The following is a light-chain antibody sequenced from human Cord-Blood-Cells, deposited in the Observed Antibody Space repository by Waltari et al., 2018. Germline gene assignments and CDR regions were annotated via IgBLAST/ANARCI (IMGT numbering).Light chain of an antibody. V-gene: IGKV3-15*01. CDR2: GAS. Sequence: EIVMTQSPATLSVSPGERATLSCRASQSVSSNLAWYQQKPGQAPRLIIYGASTRATGSPARFSGSGSGTEFTLTISSLQSEDFAVYYCQQYNNWQITFGQGTRLEIK. J-gene: IGKJ5*01. CDR1: QSVSSN. CDR3: QQYNNWQIT.